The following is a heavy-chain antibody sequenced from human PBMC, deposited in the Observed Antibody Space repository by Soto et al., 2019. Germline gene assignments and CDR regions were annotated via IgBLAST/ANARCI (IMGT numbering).Heavy chain of an antibody. D-gene: IGHD3-22*01. CDR1: GDSIRNRNYY. CDR2: RYDDGST. CDR3: ARGIYEGGSGYDLDV. V-gene: IGHV4-39*01. Sequence: LQLQESGPGLVKPSETLSLTCAVFGDSIRNRNYYWAWIRQPPGKGLEWIVSRYDDGSTFYNPTLEGPVRVSIDTAMKQISLKMSSVTATDKAVYYCARGIYEGGSGYDLDVWGQVNLVTVSS. J-gene: IGHJ4*02.